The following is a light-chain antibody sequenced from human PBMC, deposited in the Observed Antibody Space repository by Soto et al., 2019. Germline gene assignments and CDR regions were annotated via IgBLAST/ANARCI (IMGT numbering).Light chain of an antibody. CDR3: QQYNSLPYS. CDR1: QSIDRW. V-gene: IGKV1-5*03. CDR2: KAS. J-gene: IGKJ2*03. Sequence: DIQMTQSPATLSSSVGGRVTITCRASQSIDRWLAWYQQKPGKAPNLLVYKASSLESGVPSRFSGSGFGTEFTLTITRLQPDDFAVYYCQQYNSLPYSFGQGTRLEIK.